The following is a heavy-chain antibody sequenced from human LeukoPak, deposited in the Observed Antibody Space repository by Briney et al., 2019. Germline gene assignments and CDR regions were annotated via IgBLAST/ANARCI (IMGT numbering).Heavy chain of an antibody. J-gene: IGHJ3*02. V-gene: IGHV1-18*01. Sequence: ASVKVSCKASGYTFTSYGISWVRQAPGQGLEWMGWISAYNGNTNFAQKLQGRITMTTDTSTSTAYMELRSLRSDDTAVYYCAKGYSHVYDAFDIWGQGTMVTVSS. CDR2: ISAYNGNT. CDR3: AKGYSHVYDAFDI. CDR1: GYTFTSYG. D-gene: IGHD5-18*01.